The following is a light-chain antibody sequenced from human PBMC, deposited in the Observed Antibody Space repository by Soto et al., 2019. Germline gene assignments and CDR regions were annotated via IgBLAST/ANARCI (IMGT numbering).Light chain of an antibody. J-gene: IGKJ1*01. V-gene: IGKV3-20*01. Sequence: EIVLTQSPATLSLSPWERATLPCRASQSVSSYLAWYQQKPGQAPRLLIYGASNRATGIPDRFSGSGSGTDFTLTISRLEPEDFAVYYCQQYGSSGTFGQGTKVDIK. CDR1: QSVSSY. CDR3: QQYGSSGT. CDR2: GAS.